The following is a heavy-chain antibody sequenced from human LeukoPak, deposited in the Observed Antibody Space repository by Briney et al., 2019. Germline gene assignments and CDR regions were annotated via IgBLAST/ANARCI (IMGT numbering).Heavy chain of an antibody. Sequence: SETLSLTCAVSGGSISSGGYSWSWIRQPPGKGLEWIGYIYHSGSTYYNPSLKSRVTISVDRSKNQFSLKLSSVTAADTAVYYCARGGYYYDSSGYYPHWFDPWGQGILVTVSS. D-gene: IGHD3-22*01. J-gene: IGHJ5*02. CDR2: IYHSGST. CDR1: GGSISSGGYS. V-gene: IGHV4-30-2*01. CDR3: ARGGYYYDSSGYYPHWFDP.